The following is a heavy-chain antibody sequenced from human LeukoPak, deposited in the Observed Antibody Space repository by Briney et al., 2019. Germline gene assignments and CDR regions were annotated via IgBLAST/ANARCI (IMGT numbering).Heavy chain of an antibody. CDR1: GYSISSGYY. Sequence: PSETLSLTCTVSGYSISSGYYWGWIRQPPGKGLEWIGSIYHSGSTYYNPSLRSRVTISVDTSKNQFSLKLSSVTAADTAVYYCARDIRGYGDYVDYWGQGTLVTVSS. J-gene: IGHJ4*02. CDR3: ARDIRGYGDYVDY. CDR2: IYHSGST. V-gene: IGHV4-38-2*02. D-gene: IGHD5-12*01.